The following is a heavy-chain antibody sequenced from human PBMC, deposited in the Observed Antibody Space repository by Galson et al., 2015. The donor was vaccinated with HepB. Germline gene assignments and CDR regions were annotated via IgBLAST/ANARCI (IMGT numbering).Heavy chain of an antibody. Sequence: TLSLTCAVYGGSFSGFYWTWIRQPPEKGLEWIGQINHSGSTNYNPSLRSRVTISVDMSKNQFSLRLTSVTAADTAVYYCARLLGGTTWVAFDIWGHGRMVTVSS. V-gene: IGHV4-34*01. J-gene: IGHJ3*02. CDR1: GGSFSGFY. CDR3: ARLLGGTTWVAFDI. D-gene: IGHD1-1*01. CDR2: INHSGST.